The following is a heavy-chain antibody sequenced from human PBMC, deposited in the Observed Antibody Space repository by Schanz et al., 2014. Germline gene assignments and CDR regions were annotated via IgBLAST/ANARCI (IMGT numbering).Heavy chain of an antibody. V-gene: IGHV3-21*04. CDR2: ISSSSSYI. J-gene: IGHJ4*02. Sequence: VQLVESGGGVVQPGGSLRLSCAASGFIFSNYGMHWVRQAPGKGLEWVSSISSSSSYIYYADSVKGRFTISRDNAKNSLYLQMNSLRAEDTAVFYCAKQIHYDILTVTRNWGQGTLXTVSS. CDR3: AKQIHYDILTVTRN. D-gene: IGHD3-9*01. CDR1: GFIFSNYG.